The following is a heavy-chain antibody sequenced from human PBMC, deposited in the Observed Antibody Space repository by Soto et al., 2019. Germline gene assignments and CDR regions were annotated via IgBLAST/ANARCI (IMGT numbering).Heavy chain of an antibody. V-gene: IGHV5-10-1*01. D-gene: IGHD6-6*01. CDR2: IDPSDSYT. CDR1: GYSFTSYW. Sequence: GESLKLSCKVSGYSFTSYWSSWMRQMPGKGLEWMGRIDPSDSYTNYSPSFQGHVTISADKSISTAYLQWSSLKASDTAMYYCARQGIGMEYSSSEGSYYYYGMDVWGQGTTVTVSS. J-gene: IGHJ6*02. CDR3: ARQGIGMEYSSSEGSYYYYGMDV.